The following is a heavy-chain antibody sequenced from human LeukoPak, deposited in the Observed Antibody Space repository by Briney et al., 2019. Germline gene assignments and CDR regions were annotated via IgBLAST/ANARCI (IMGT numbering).Heavy chain of an antibody. CDR3: ARDVVVVPAAIHYGMDV. V-gene: IGHV4-34*01. Sequence: SGTLSLTCAVYGGSFSDYFWGWIRQPPGKGLEWIGEINHSGRTYYNPSLKSRVTISVDTSKNQFSLNLSSVTAADTAVYYCARDVVVVPAAIHYGMDVWGQGTTVTISS. D-gene: IGHD2-2*01. CDR1: GGSFSDYF. J-gene: IGHJ6*02. CDR2: INHSGRT.